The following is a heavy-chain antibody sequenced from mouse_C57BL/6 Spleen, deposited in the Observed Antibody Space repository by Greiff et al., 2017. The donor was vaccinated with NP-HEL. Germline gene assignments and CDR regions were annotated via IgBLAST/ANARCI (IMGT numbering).Heavy chain of an antibody. D-gene: IGHD2-4*01. Sequence: EVMLVESGGGLVKPGGSLKLSCAASGFTFSSYTMSWVRQTPEKRLEWVATISGGGGNTYYPDSVKGRFTISRDNAKNTLYLQMSSLRSEDTALYYCARDYDAYFDYWGQGTTLTVSS. V-gene: IGHV5-9*01. CDR2: ISGGGGNT. CDR3: ARDYDAYFDY. CDR1: GFTFSSYT. J-gene: IGHJ2*01.